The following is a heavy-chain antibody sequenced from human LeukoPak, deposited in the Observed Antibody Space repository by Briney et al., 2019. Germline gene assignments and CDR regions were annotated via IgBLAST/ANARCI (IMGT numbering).Heavy chain of an antibody. D-gene: IGHD4-11*01. CDR1: GFTFSSYW. CDR3: ARGKSYSNYVPGWNQEDYYYYMDV. Sequence: GGSLRLSCAASGFTFSSYWMSWVRQDPGRGLEWVANIKRGGSEKYYVDSVKGRFTISRDNAKNSLYLQMNSLRAEDTAVYSCARGKSYSNYVPGWNQEDYYYYMDVWGKGTAVTVSS. J-gene: IGHJ6*03. V-gene: IGHV3-7*01. CDR2: IKRGGSEK.